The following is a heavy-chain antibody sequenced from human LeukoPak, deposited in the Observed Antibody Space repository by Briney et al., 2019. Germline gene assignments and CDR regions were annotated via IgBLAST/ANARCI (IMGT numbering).Heavy chain of an antibody. CDR3: ARVVEMGGDYNYYFYMDV. J-gene: IGHJ6*03. Sequence: GGSLRLSCAASGFTFSSYWMSWVRQAPGKGLEWVANIKQDGSEKYYVDSVKGRVTISRDNARNSLYVQMSSPRAEDTAVYYCARVVEMGGDYNYYFYMDVWGKGTTVTVSS. CDR2: IKQDGSEK. D-gene: IGHD3-16*01. CDR1: GFTFSSYW. V-gene: IGHV3-7*01.